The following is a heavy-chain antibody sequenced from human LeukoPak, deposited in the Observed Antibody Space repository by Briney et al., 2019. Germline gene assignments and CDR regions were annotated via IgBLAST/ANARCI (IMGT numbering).Heavy chain of an antibody. CDR1: GGSISSGGYY. J-gene: IGHJ4*02. CDR3: ARGPRHSSGYYQQ. Sequence: PSQTLSLTCTVSGGSISSGGYYWSWIRQHPGKGLEWFGYIYYSGSTYYNPSLKSRVTISVDTSKNQFSLKLSSVTAADTAVYYCARGPRHSSGYYQQWGQGTLVTVSS. V-gene: IGHV4-31*03. D-gene: IGHD3-22*01. CDR2: IYYSGST.